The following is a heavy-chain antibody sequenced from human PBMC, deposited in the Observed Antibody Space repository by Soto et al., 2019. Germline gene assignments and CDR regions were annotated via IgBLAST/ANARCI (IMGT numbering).Heavy chain of an antibody. Sequence: GGSLRLSCTVSRVALNNYAINWVRQAPGKGLEWVSSISKSDYTYYSDSVKGRFTISRDNAKNSVSLQMNTLRVEDTAVYYCAREDSIMIPALSDFWGPGTLLSVST. CDR2: ISKSDYT. CDR3: AREDSIMIPALSDF. CDR1: RVALNNYA. J-gene: IGHJ4*02. V-gene: IGHV3-21*01. D-gene: IGHD2-2*01.